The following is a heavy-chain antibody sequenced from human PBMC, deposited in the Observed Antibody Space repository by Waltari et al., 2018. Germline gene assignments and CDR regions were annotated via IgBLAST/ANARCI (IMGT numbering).Heavy chain of an antibody. CDR2: FDVEDGKT. V-gene: IGHV1-24*01. D-gene: IGHD3-10*01. J-gene: IGHJ5*02. Sequence: QVQLIQSGAAVKKPGASVKVSCKVSGHTLTALTIHWVRQAPGKGPEWMGGFDVEDGKTIYAQNFQGRVTMTEDTSTDTAYMELTSLRSEDTAVYYCAREEVVRGVINSNWFDPWGQGTLVTVSS. CDR3: AREEVVRGVINSNWFDP. CDR1: GHTLTALT.